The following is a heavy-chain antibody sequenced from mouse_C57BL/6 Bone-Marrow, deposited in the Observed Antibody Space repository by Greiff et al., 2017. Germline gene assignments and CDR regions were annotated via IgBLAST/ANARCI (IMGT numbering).Heavy chain of an antibody. D-gene: IGHD1-1*01. V-gene: IGHV2-9-1*01. CDR1: GFSLTSYA. Sequence: VQGVESGPGLVAPSQSLSITCTVSGFSLTSYAISWVRQPPGKGLEWLGVIWTGGGTNYNSALKSRLSISKDNSKSQVFLKMNSLQTDDTARYYCARFITTVVATWDWYFDVWGTGTTVTVSS. CDR3: ARFITTVVATWDWYFDV. J-gene: IGHJ1*03. CDR2: IWTGGGT.